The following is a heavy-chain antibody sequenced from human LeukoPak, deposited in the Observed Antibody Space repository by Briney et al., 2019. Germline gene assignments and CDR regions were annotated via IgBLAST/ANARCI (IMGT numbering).Heavy chain of an antibody. V-gene: IGHV4-4*02. D-gene: IGHD5-18*01. J-gene: IGHJ6*02. Sequence: PSETLFLTCAVSGGSVTSTNWWTWVRQPPGKGLEWIGEVHLDGRTNYNPSLTGRLTLSVDLYENHISLKLTSVTAADTAVYYCARYSYGYYYYGMDVWGQGTTVTVSS. CDR3: ARYSYGYYYYGMDV. CDR1: GGSVTSTNW. CDR2: VHLDGRT.